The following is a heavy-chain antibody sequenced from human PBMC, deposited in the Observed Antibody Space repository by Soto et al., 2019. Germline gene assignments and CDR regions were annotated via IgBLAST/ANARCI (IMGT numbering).Heavy chain of an antibody. CDR3: ARHPTFSGWEYYFDY. J-gene: IGHJ4*02. D-gene: IGHD6-19*01. V-gene: IGHV4-39*01. CDR2: VYYSGST. Sequence: QLQPQESGPGLVKPSETLSLTCTVSGDSVSSSNYYWGWIRQPPGKGLEWIGSVYYSGSTYYNPSLKSRVTMSVDTSKNQFSLKLSSVTAADAAVYYCARHPTFSGWEYYFDYWGQGTPVTVSS. CDR1: GDSVSSSNYY.